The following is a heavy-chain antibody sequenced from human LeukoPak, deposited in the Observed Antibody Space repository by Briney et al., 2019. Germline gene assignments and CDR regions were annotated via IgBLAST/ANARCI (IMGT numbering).Heavy chain of an antibody. D-gene: IGHD6-6*01. CDR3: AKAPLAARFPFDY. J-gene: IGHJ4*02. CDR1: GFTFSSYA. V-gene: IGHV3-43*02. CDR2: ISWDGGST. Sequence: GGSLRLSCAASGFTFSSYAMHWVRQAPGKGLVWVSLISWDGGSTYYADSVKGRFTISRDNSKNSLYLQMNSLRTEDTALYYCAKAPLAARFPFDYWGQGTLVTVSS.